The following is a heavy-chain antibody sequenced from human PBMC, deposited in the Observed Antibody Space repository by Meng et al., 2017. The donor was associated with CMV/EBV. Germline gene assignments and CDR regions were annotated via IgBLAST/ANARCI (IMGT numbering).Heavy chain of an antibody. D-gene: IGHD2-2*01. V-gene: IGHV3-64*02. Sequence: GGSLRLSCAASGFTFSSYAMHWVRQAPGKGLEYVSAISSNGGSTYYADSVKGRFTISRDNAKNSLYLQMNSLRAEDTAVYYCARDSPGGCSSTSCYQRPHKGGYYYGMDVWGQGTTVTVSS. CDR3: ARDSPGGCSSTSCYQRPHKGGYYYGMDV. J-gene: IGHJ6*02. CDR1: GFTFSSYA. CDR2: ISSNGGST.